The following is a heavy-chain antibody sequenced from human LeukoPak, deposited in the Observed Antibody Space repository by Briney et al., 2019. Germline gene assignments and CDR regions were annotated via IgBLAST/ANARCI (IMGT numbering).Heavy chain of an antibody. D-gene: IGHD2-21*02. CDR2: IYPGDSDT. CDR3: ARHIPHCGGDCYSHFDY. V-gene: IGHV5-51*01. J-gene: IGHJ4*02. CDR1: GYSFTSYW. Sequence: GESLKISCKGSGYSFTSYWIGWVRQMPGKGLEWMGIIYPGDSDTRYSPSFQGQVTISADKSISTAYLQWSSLKASDTAMYYCARHIPHCGGDCYSHFDYWGQGTLVTVSS.